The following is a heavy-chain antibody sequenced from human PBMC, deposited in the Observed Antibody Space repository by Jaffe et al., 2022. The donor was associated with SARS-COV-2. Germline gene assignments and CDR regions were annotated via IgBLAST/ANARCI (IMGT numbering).Heavy chain of an antibody. CDR1: GFSLNTRGVG. D-gene: IGHD1-26*01. V-gene: IGHV2-5*02. CDR3: AHSLGLVGPTGY. J-gene: IGHJ4*02. Sequence: QITLQESGPTLVKPTQTLTLTCTFSGFSLNTRGVGVGWIRQPPGKALEWLALIYWDDDKRYSPSLKSRLTITKDTSKNQVVLIMTDMDPVDTATYYCAHSLGLVGPTGYWGQGTLVTVSS. CDR2: IYWDDDK.